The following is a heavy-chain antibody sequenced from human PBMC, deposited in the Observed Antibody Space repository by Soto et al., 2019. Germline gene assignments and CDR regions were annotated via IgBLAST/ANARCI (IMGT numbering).Heavy chain of an antibody. CDR2: MTPKNGNT. CDR3: ARGINEGVDY. CDR1: GYTFTNLD. D-gene: IGHD1-26*01. V-gene: IGHV1-8*01. J-gene: IGHJ4*02. Sequence: QVQLVQSGAEVKEPGASVKVSCKASGYTFTNLDINWVRQTTGQGLEWLGWMTPKNGNTYDAQKFQGRVTMTRDTAISTAYMGLRSLTSEDTGVYYCARGINEGVDYWGQGTLVTVSS.